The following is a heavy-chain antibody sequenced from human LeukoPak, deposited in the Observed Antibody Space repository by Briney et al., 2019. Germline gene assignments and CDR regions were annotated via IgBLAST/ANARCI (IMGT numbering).Heavy chain of an antibody. CDR1: GFTFNTYA. Sequence: PGGSLRLSCAVSGFTFNTYAMHWVRQAPGKGLEWVAVISYDGNNKYYADSVKGRFTISRDTSKSTLYLQMNSLRAEDTAVYYCARSYRGGWHYFDYWGQGTLVIVSS. V-gene: IGHV3-30-3*01. J-gene: IGHJ4*02. CDR2: ISYDGNNK. CDR3: ARSYRGGWHYFDY. D-gene: IGHD6-19*01.